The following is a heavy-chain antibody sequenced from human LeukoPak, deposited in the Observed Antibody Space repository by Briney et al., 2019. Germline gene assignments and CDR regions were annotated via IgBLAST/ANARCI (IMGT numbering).Heavy chain of an antibody. Sequence: SETLSLTCTVSGGSISSYYWSWIRQPPGKGLEWIGYIYYSGSTNYNPSLKSRVTISVDTSKNQFSLKLSSVTAADTAVYYCARRKAVALFDPWGQGTLVTVSP. J-gene: IGHJ5*02. CDR2: IYYSGST. CDR1: GGSISSYY. V-gene: IGHV4-59*01. D-gene: IGHD6-19*01. CDR3: ARRKAVALFDP.